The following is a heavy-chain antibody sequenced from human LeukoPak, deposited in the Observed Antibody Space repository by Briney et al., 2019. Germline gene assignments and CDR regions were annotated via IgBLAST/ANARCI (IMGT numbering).Heavy chain of an antibody. CDR2: MYHSGST. D-gene: IGHD2-15*01. V-gene: IGHV4-38-2*02. Sequence: GSLRLSCAASGFTFINAWMAWVRQARGKGLEWVGSMYHSGSTYYNPSLKSRVTISVDTSKNQFSLKLSSVTAADTAVYYCAREHCSGGSCYSIYYYYYMDVWGKGTTVTVSS. CDR3: AREHCSGGSCYSIYYYYYMDV. CDR1: GFTFINAW. J-gene: IGHJ6*03.